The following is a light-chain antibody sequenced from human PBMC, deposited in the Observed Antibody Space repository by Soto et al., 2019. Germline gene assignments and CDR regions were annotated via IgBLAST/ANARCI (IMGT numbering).Light chain of an antibody. J-gene: IGKJ4*01. CDR2: GAS. V-gene: IGKV3-15*01. CDR3: QQYNDWPPLT. CDR1: QSVSGN. Sequence: EIVMTQSPATLSVSPGERATLSCRASQSVSGNLAWYQQKPGQAPRLLIYGASTRATGIPARFSGSGSGTEFTLAITSLQSEDFAVYYWQQYNDWPPLTFGGGTNVEIK.